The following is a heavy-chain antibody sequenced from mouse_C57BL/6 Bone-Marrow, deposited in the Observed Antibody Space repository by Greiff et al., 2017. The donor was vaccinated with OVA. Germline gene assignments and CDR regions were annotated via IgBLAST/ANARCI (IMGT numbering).Heavy chain of an antibody. CDR3: ARSGGYYPYYFDY. D-gene: IGHD2-3*01. CDR1: GYTLTSYW. J-gene: IGHJ2*01. V-gene: IGHV1-64*01. CDR2: IHPNSGST. Sequence: QVQLQQPGAELVKPGASVKLSCKASGYTLTSYWMHWVKQRPGQGLEWIGMIHPNSGSTNYNEKFKSKATLTVDKSSSTAYMQLSSLTSEDSAVYYCARSGGYYPYYFDYWGQGTTLTVSS.